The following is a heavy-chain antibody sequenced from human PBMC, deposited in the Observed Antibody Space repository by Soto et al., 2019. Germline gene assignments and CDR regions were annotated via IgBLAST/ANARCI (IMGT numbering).Heavy chain of an antibody. CDR1: GFTLRSYW. J-gene: IGHJ4*01. V-gene: IGHV3-7*03. D-gene: IGHD3-10*01. Sequence: PGGTLRLSCSASGFTLRSYWMSWVRQAPGKGLEWLGTIQTDASEKKYVDSVNGRFTVFRDNAKNSLYLQMDSLRAEDSAVDYCARDSGYGSGNSVNHYLDCWGRGTLVTVSS. CDR2: IQTDASEK. CDR3: ARDSGYGSGNSVNHYLDC.